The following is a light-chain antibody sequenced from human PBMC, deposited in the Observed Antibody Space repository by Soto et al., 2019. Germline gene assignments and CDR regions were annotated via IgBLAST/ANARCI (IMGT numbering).Light chain of an antibody. J-gene: IGKJ3*01. CDR2: DAS. CDR1: ESVNDY. CDR3: QQRFTWPPFP. V-gene: IGKV3-11*02. Sequence: EVVLTQSQATLSLSPGERATLFCRANESVNDYMSWYQQRPGQAPRLLIFDASNRAPGIPARFSASGSRRDFTLTISILEPEDFAVYYCQQRFTWPPFPFGPGTKVDF.